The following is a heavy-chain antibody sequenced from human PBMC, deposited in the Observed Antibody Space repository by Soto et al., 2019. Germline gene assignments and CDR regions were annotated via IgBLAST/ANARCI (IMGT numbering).Heavy chain of an antibody. CDR1: GFTFSSYA. CDR2: ISYDGSNK. V-gene: IGHV3-30-3*01. J-gene: IGHJ4*02. CDR3: ARETSVAGLDY. Sequence: QVQLVESGGGVVQPGRSLRLSCAASGFTFSSYAMHGVRQAPGKGLEWVAVISYDGSNKYYADSVKGRFTISRDNSKNPLYLQMNSLRAEDTAVYYCARETSVAGLDYCGQGTLVTVSS. D-gene: IGHD6-19*01.